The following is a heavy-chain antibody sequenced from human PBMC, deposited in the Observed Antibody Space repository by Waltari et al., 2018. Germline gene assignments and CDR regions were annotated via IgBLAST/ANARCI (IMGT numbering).Heavy chain of an antibody. CDR2: IDHNEDT. CDR3: ASTPLFYYDTSGYYF. D-gene: IGHD3-22*01. J-gene: IGHJ4*02. CDR1: GGSFRGFY. Sequence: QVHLQQWGAGPLKPSETLSLTCAVYGGSFRGFYWSWIRQPPGKGLGGIGQIDHNEDTTYNPSLKDRVTISLDTSKRKFSLTLTSVTAADTAVYYCASTPLFYYDTSGYYFWGQGAPVTVSS. V-gene: IGHV4-34*01.